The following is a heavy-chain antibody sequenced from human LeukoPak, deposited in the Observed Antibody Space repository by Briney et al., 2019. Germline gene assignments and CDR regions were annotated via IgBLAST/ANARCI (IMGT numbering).Heavy chain of an antibody. V-gene: IGHV3-15*01. CDR2: IKSKTDGGTI. CDR3: STIYDFWSGAIDY. CDR1: GFTFSNAW. D-gene: IGHD3-3*01. J-gene: IGHJ4*02. Sequence: GGSLRLSCAASGFTFSNAWMSWVRQAPGKGLEWVGRIKSKTDGGTIDYAAPVKGRFTISRDDSKNTLYLQMNSLKTGDTAVYYCSTIYDFWSGAIDYWGQGTLVTVSS.